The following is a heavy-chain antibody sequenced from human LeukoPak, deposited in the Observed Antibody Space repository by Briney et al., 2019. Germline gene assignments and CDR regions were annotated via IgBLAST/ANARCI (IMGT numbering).Heavy chain of an antibody. Sequence: PGGSLRLSCAASGFTFDDYAMHWVRQAPGKGLEWVSGISWNSGSMGYADSVKGRFTISRDNAKNSLYLQMNSLRAEDTALYYCAKGDRVVPAAILDYWGQGTLVTVSS. V-gene: IGHV3-9*01. CDR2: ISWNSGSM. J-gene: IGHJ4*02. D-gene: IGHD2-2*01. CDR3: AKGDRVVPAAILDY. CDR1: GFTFDDYA.